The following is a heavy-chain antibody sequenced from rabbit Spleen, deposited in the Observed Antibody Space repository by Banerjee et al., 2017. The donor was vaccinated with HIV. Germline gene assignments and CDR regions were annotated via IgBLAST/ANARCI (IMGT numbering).Heavy chain of an antibody. CDR2: IYAGSSGTT. D-gene: IGHD8-1*01. CDR3: ARDAGTSFSTYGMDL. CDR1: GLDFSSDYW. Sequence: QSLEESGGDLVKPGASLTLTCTASGLDFSSDYWICWVRQAPGKGLEWIACIYAGSSGTTYYTSWAKGRFTISKNSSTTVTLQMTSLTAADTATYFCARDAGTSFSTYGMDLWGPGTLVTVS. V-gene: IGHV1S40*01. J-gene: IGHJ6*01.